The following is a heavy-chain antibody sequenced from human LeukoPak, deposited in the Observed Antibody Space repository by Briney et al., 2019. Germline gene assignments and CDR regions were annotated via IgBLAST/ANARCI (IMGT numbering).Heavy chain of an antibody. CDR1: GGSFSGYY. Sequence: SETLSLTCAVYGGSFSGYYWSWIRQPPGKGLEWIGEINHSGSTNYNPSLKSRVTISVDTSKNQFSLKLSSVTAADTAVYYCARGRYRGYDSFDYWGQGTLVTVSS. D-gene: IGHD5-12*01. J-gene: IGHJ4*02. CDR3: ARGRYRGYDSFDY. V-gene: IGHV4-34*01. CDR2: INHSGST.